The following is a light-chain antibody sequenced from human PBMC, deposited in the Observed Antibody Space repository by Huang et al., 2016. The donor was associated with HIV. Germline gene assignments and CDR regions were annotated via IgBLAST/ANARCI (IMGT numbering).Light chain of an antibody. CDR3: QQYNSYWT. Sequence: DIQMTQSPSTLAASVGDRVTIHCRASQSISSWLAWYQQKPGKAPKLLIYKASSLESGVPSRFSGSGSGTEFTLTISSLQPDDFATYYCQQYNSYWTFGQGTKVEIK. CDR2: KAS. CDR1: QSISSW. V-gene: IGKV1-5*03. J-gene: IGKJ1*01.